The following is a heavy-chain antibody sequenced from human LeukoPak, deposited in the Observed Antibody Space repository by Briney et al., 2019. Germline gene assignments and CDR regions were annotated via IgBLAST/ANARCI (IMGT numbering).Heavy chain of an antibody. V-gene: IGHV3-23*01. Sequence: GGSLRLSCAASGFTLSSYAMTWVRQAPGRGLEWVSSVDSGGGGTYYADSVKGRFTISRDNSKDTLYLQMNGLRAEDTAVYFCAKQSAGSAAWYSLHYDFWGQGTLVTVSS. CDR2: VDSGGGGT. D-gene: IGHD6-13*01. J-gene: IGHJ4*02. CDR3: AKQSAGSAAWYSLHYDF. CDR1: GFTLSSYA.